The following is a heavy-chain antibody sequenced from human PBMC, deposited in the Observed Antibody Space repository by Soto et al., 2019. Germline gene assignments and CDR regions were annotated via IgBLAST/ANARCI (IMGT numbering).Heavy chain of an antibody. CDR2: IYTSGST. J-gene: IGHJ4*02. CDR1: GGSISSYY. V-gene: IGHV4-4*07. Sequence: SETLCLTCTVSGGSISSYYWSWIRQPAGKGLEWIGRIYTSGSTNYNPSLKSRVTMSVDTSKNQFSLKLSSVTAADTAVYYCARDLTMITFGGVIGYFDYWGQGTLVTVSS. CDR3: ARDLTMITFGGVIGYFDY. D-gene: IGHD3-16*02.